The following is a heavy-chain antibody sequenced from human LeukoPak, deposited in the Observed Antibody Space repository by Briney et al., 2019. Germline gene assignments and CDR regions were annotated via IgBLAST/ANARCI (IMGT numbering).Heavy chain of an antibody. CDR3: AGRSCSNGVCPFDY. Sequence: GGSLRLSCAASGFTFSTYSMNWVRQAPGKGLEWVSSISTGGSAIYYADSVKGRLTISRDNAKNSLYLQMNSLRDEDTAVYYCAGRSCSNGVCPFDYWGQGVLVTVSS. J-gene: IGHJ4*02. D-gene: IGHD2-8*01. V-gene: IGHV3-21*01. CDR1: GFTFSTYS. CDR2: ISTGGSAI.